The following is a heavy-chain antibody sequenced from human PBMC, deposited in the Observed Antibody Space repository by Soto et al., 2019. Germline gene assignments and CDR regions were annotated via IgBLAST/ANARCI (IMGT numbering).Heavy chain of an antibody. Sequence: ASVKVSCKASGYTFTSYAMHWVHQAPGQRLEWMGWINAGNGNTKYSQKFQGRVTITRDTSASTAYMELSSLRSEDTAVYYCARDYYYGSGSPETSFDPWGQGTLVTVSS. CDR3: ARDYYYGSGSPETSFDP. D-gene: IGHD3-10*01. J-gene: IGHJ5*02. CDR2: INAGNGNT. CDR1: GYTFTSYA. V-gene: IGHV1-3*01.